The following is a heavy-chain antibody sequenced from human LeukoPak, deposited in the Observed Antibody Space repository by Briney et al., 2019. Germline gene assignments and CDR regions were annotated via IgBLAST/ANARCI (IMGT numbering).Heavy chain of an antibody. D-gene: IGHD2-15*01. CDR3: ARERFSGAGKEDKDACDI. CDR1: GGSISNKY. CDR2: IYYSGST. V-gene: IGHV4-59*01. J-gene: IGHJ3*02. Sequence: SETLSLTCTVSGGSISNKYWSWIRQPPGKGLEWIRYIYYSGSTNYNPSLKSRVTILVDTSKNQFSLKLSTATAADTAVYYCARERFSGAGKEDKDACDIWGQGTMVTVSS.